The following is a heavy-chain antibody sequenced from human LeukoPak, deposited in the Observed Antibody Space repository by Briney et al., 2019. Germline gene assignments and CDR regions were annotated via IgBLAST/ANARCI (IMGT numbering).Heavy chain of an antibody. CDR2: ISWNSGSI. V-gene: IGHV3-9*02. D-gene: IGHD3-22*01. CDR3: AKSNYYDSSGYYYGAFDI. J-gene: IGHJ3*02. CDR1: GFTSDDYA. Sequence: PGRSLRLSCAASGFTSDDYAMHWVRQAPGKGLEWVSGISWNSGSIGYADSVKGRFTISRDNAKNSLYLQMNSLRAEDMALYYCAKSNYYDSSGYYYGAFDIWGQGTMVTVSS.